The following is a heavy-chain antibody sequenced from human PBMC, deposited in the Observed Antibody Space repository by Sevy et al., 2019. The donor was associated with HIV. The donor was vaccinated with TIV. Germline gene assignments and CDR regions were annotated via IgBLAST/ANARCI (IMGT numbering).Heavy chain of an antibody. CDR2: MNPNSGST. V-gene: IGHV1-8*01. J-gene: IGHJ4*02. Sequence: ASVKVSCKASGYTFTSYDINWVRQATGQGLEWMGWMNPNSGSTGYAQKFQGRVTMTRNTSINTAYMELSSLRSEDTAVYYCARVVFASSGWHYWGQGTLVTVSS. CDR1: GYTFTSYD. D-gene: IGHD6-19*01. CDR3: ARVVFASSGWHY.